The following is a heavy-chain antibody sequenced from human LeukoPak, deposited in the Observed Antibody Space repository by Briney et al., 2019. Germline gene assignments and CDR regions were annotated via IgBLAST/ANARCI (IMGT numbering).Heavy chain of an antibody. V-gene: IGHV1-3*01. J-gene: IGHJ4*02. D-gene: IGHD5-12*01. CDR2: INAGNGNT. CDR1: GYTFTSYA. Sequence: ASVKVSCKASGYTFTSYAMHWVRQAPGQRLEWMGWINAGNGNTKYSQKFQGRVTITRDTSASTAYMELSSLRSEDTAVYYCARWDIVATRGGFDYWGQGTLVTVSS. CDR3: ARWDIVATRGGFDY.